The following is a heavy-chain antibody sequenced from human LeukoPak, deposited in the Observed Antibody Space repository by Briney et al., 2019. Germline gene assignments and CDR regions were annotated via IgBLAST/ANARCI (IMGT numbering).Heavy chain of an antibody. CDR2: IKPDGGHQ. Sequence: GGSLRLSCAASGLAFSGYWMSWVRQAPGKGLESLANIKPDGGHQNYVDSVKGRFTISRDNANNALYGQINSLRAEDTAIYYRASTFPYCGGGSCALGGQGTLVTVSS. CDR1: GLAFSGYW. CDR3: ASTFPYCGGGSCAL. J-gene: IGHJ4*02. D-gene: IGHD2-15*01. V-gene: IGHV3-7*01.